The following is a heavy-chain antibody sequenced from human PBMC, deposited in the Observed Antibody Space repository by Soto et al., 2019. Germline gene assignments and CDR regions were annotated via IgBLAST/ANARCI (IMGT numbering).Heavy chain of an antibody. J-gene: IGHJ4*02. CDR3: ARVYSSWYSDY. CDR1: GFTFSTYG. Sequence: QVQLVESGGGVVQPGRSLRLSCAASGFTFSTYGMHWVRQAPGKGLEWVAVIWYDGSNKYYADSVKGRFTISRDNSKDTLYLQMNSLRAEDTAVYYCARVYSSWYSDYWGQGTLFTVSS. V-gene: IGHV3-33*01. CDR2: IWYDGSNK. D-gene: IGHD6-13*01.